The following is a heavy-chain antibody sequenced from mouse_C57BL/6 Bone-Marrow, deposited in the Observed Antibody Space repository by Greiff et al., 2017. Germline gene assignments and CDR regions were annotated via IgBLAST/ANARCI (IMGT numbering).Heavy chain of an antibody. CDR3: ARLYDGYYTDAMDY. CDR2: ILPGSGST. Sequence: VKLQESGAELMKPGASVKLSCKATGYTFTGYWIEWVKQRPGHGLEWIGEILPGSGSTNYNEKFKGKATFTADTSSNNAYMQLSSLTTEDSAIYYCARLYDGYYTDAMDYWGQGTSVTVSS. J-gene: IGHJ4*01. CDR1: GYTFTGYW. D-gene: IGHD2-3*01. V-gene: IGHV1-9*01.